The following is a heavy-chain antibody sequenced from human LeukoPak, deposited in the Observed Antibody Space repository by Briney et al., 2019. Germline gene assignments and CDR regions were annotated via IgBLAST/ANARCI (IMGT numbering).Heavy chain of an antibody. J-gene: IGHJ6*03. CDR1: GGSINSYY. D-gene: IGHD3-10*01. V-gene: IGHV4-4*09. Sequence: PSETLSLTCTVSGGSINSYYWSWIRQPPGKGLEWIGYIYTSGSTNYNPSLKSRVTISVDTSKNQFSLKLSSVTAADTAVYYCAGTYYCGSGSYVYYYYYYMDVWGKGTTVTVSS. CDR2: IYTSGST. CDR3: AGTYYCGSGSYVYYYYYYMDV.